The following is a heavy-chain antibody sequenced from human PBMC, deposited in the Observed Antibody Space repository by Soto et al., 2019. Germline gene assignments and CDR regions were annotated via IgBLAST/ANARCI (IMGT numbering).Heavy chain of an antibody. CDR3: ARTHSPEVGYHYFYYYAKDV. Sequence: GGYLTLSCAASGFTFSRFAMHWVRHAPGKGMEWVAVISYDGSNKYDADSVKGRFTISRDNSKNTLYLQMNSLRPEDTAVYDGARTHSPEVGYHYFYYYAKDVSGQGTTLTVSS. J-gene: IGHJ6*02. CDR2: ISYDGSNK. CDR1: GFTFSRFA. D-gene: IGHD3-16*02. V-gene: IGHV3-30-3*01.